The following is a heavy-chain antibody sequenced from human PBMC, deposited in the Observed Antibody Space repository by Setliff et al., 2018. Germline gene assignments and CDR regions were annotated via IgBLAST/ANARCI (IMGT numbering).Heavy chain of an antibody. D-gene: IGHD6-13*01. J-gene: IGHJ5*02. Sequence: SVKVSCKASGGSFSSYAISWVRQAPGQGLEWMGGIIPIFGTANYAQKFQGRVTITADESTNTAYMELRSLRSDDTAVYYCALEEYTSRWTKRFDPWGQGTLVTVSS. V-gene: IGHV1-69*13. CDR2: IIPIFGTA. CDR3: ALEEYTSRWTKRFDP. CDR1: GGSFSSYA.